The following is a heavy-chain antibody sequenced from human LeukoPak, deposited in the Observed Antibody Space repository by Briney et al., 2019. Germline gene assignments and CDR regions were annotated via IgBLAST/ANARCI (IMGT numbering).Heavy chain of an antibody. V-gene: IGHV4-34*01. J-gene: IGHJ1*01. CDR2: INHSGST. CDR1: GGSFSGYY. CDR3: ARGRAYCGGDCYSPAAEYFQH. D-gene: IGHD2-21*02. Sequence: SETLSLTCAVYGGSFSGYYWSWIRQPPGKGLEWIGEINHSGSTNYNPSPKSRVTISVDTSKNRFSLKLSSVTAADTAVYYCARGRAYCGGDCYSPAAEYFQHWGQGTLVTVSS.